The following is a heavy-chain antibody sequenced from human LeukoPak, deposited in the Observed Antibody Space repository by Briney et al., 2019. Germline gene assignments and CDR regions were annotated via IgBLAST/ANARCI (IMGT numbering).Heavy chain of an antibody. J-gene: IGHJ4*02. V-gene: IGHV1-69*04. CDR3: ARAQTYYYDRLSPGSYLDY. Sequence: AVKVSCKASGGTFSSYAISWVRQAPGQGREWMGRIIPILGIANYAQKFQGRVTTTADKSTSTAYMELSSLRSEDTAVYYCARAQTYYYDRLSPGSYLDYWGQGTLVTVSS. CDR2: IIPILGIA. CDR1: GGTFSSYA. D-gene: IGHD3-22*01.